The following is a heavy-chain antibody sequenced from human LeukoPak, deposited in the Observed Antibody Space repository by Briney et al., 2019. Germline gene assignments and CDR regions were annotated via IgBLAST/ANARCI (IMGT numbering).Heavy chain of an antibody. CDR1: GFTLSDYY. D-gene: IGHD6-19*01. CDR3: ARDVPMAVTGTVDAFDI. CDR2: ICSSGNTI. Sequence: GESLRLSCAASGFTLSDYYKSWIRQTPGMGLEWVSYICSSGNTIYYTDAVKGRFTICRDNAKNSLYLQMNSLRAEATAAYYSARDVPMAVTGTVDAFDIWGQGTMVTVSS. V-gene: IGHV3-11*01. J-gene: IGHJ3*02.